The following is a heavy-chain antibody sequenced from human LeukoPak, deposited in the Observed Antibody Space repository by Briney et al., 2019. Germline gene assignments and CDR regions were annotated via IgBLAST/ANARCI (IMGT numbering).Heavy chain of an antibody. CDR2: IIPIFGTA. D-gene: IGHD2-21*02. V-gene: IGHV1-69*13. CDR3: ARAYCGGDCYAHFDY. J-gene: IGHJ4*02. Sequence: SVKVSCKASGGTFSSYAIGWVRQAPGQGLEWMGGIIPIFGTANYAQKFQGRVTITADESTSTAYMELSSLRSEDTAVYYCARAYCGGDCYAHFDYWGQGTLVTVSS. CDR1: GGTFSSYA.